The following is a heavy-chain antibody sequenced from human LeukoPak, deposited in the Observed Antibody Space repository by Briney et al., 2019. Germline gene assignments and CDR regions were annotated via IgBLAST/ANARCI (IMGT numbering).Heavy chain of an antibody. CDR2: ISAGNGNT. J-gene: IGHJ4*02. D-gene: IGHD1-26*01. CDR3: ARDSGSGNNDY. V-gene: IGHV1-3*01. CDR1: GYTFTSYT. Sequence: ASVKVSCTASGYTFTSYTIHWVRQAPGQRLEWMGWISAGNGNTKYSQNFQGRVTFISNTSATTAFMELSSLRSEDAAVYYCARDSGSGNNDYWGQGTLVTVSS.